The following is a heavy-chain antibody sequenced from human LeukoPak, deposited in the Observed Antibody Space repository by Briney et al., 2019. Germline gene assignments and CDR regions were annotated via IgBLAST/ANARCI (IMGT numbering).Heavy chain of an antibody. CDR1: GFTFSNYS. CDR3: ETLILISADD. V-gene: IGHV3-21*01. D-gene: IGHD3-22*01. J-gene: IGHJ4*02. CDR2: ISSSSSHT. Sequence: GGSLRLSCVGSGFTFSNYSMNWVRQAPGKGLEWVSSISSSSSHTYYADSVKGRFTISRDNAKNAVYLQRNSLTADDRGVFYCETLILISADDWGRGTRVSVSS.